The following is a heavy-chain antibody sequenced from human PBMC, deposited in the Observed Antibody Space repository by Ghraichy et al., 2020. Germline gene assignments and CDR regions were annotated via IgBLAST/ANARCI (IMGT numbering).Heavy chain of an antibody. V-gene: IGHV4-31*03. Sequence: SETLSLTCTVSGGSISRGGYYWSWSRQHPGKGLEWIGYIYYNGSTSYNPSLKSRVTISVDTSKNQFSLKLSSVTAADTAVYYCARRSGYIVGGMDVWGQGSTV. CDR2: IYYNGST. CDR1: GGSISRGGYY. CDR3: ARRSGYIVGGMDV. D-gene: IGHD3-3*01. J-gene: IGHJ6*02.